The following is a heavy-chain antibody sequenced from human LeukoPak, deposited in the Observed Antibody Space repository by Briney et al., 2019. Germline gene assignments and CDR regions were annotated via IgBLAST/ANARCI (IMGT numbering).Heavy chain of an antibody. J-gene: IGHJ4*02. CDR3: TTPYYYDSSGYLDY. V-gene: IGHV3-15*01. CDR2: IKSKTDGGTT. CDR1: GFTFSNAW. D-gene: IGHD3-22*01. Sequence: GGSRRLSCAASGFTFSNAWMGWVRQAPGKGLEWVGRIKSKTDGGTTDYAATVKGRFTISRDDSKNTLYLQMNSLKTEDTAVYYCTTPYYYDSSGYLDYWGQGTLVTVSS.